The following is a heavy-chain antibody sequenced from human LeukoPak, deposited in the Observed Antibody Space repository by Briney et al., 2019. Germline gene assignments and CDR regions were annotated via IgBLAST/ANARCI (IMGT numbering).Heavy chain of an antibody. J-gene: IGHJ4*02. Sequence: GGSLRLSCAVSGITFSSYWMHWVRQDPGRGLLWVSRINTPGTYTNYADSVKGRFTISRDNAKNTLYLQMSSLRADDTAVYYCVIDLGDYNDFWGQGTLVSVSS. CDR3: VIDLGDYNDF. D-gene: IGHD2-15*01. CDR2: INTPGTYT. V-gene: IGHV3-74*01. CDR1: GITFSSYW.